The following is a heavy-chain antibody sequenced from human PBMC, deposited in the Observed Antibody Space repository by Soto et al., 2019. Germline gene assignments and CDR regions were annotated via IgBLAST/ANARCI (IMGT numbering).Heavy chain of an antibody. CDR3: ARGGHDFWSGPFDY. J-gene: IGHJ4*02. V-gene: IGHV4-4*07. D-gene: IGHD3-3*01. CDR1: DGSISTYY. Sequence: PSDTLSLTCTVSDGSISTYYCNWIRQPAGKGLEWIGRIDASGSTDYDPSLKSRVTMSVDTSKNQFSLRLSSVTAADTAVYYCARGGHDFWSGPFDYWGQGAQVTVSS. CDR2: IDASGST.